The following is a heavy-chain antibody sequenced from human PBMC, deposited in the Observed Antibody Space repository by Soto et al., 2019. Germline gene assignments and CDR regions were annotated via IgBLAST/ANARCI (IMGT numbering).Heavy chain of an antibody. V-gene: IGHV3-23*01. D-gene: IGHD1-26*01. CDR3: VKVTTGSYYRSPFDI. CDR2: VSGSGTRT. Sequence: EVQLLESGGALVQPGGSLRLSCAASGFTFDSYAMNWVRQAPGKGLEWVSVVSGSGTRTYYADSVTGRFTISRDNSKNTLYLQMNSLRAEDTAIYYCVKVTTGSYYRSPFDIWGQGTLVTVSS. J-gene: IGHJ3*02. CDR1: GFTFDSYA.